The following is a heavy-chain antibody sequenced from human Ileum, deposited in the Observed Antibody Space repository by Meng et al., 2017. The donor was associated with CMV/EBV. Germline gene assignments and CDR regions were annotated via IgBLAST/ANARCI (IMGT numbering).Heavy chain of an antibody. V-gene: IGHV3-74*01. CDR2: INSDGSST. CDR3: ARGGGYCSSTSCFVYYFDY. CDR1: SSRYW. D-gene: IGHD2-2*01. Sequence: SSRYWMPWVRQAPGKGLVWVSRINSDGSSTSYADSVKGRFTISRDNAKNTLYLQMNSLRAEDTAVYYCARGGGYCSSTSCFVYYFDYWGQGTLVTVSS. J-gene: IGHJ4*02.